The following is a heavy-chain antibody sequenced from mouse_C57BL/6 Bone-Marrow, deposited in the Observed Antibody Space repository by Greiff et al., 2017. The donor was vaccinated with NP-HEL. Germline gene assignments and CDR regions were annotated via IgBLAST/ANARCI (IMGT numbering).Heavy chain of an antibody. CDR2: ISDGGSYT. CDR1: GFTFSSYA. Sequence: EVKLVESGGGLVKPGGSLKLSCAASGFTFSSYAMSWVRQTPEKRLEWVATISDGGSYTYYPDNVKGRFTISRDNAKNNLYLQMSHLKSEDTAMYYCARDQGLRSFDYWGQGTTLTVSS. V-gene: IGHV5-4*01. D-gene: IGHD1-1*01. J-gene: IGHJ2*01. CDR3: ARDQGLRSFDY.